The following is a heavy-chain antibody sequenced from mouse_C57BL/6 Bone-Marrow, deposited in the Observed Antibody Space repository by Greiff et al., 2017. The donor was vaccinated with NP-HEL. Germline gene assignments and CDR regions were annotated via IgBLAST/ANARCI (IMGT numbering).Heavy chain of an antibody. CDR3: AISNYYGSPFDY. CDR1: GYTFTSYW. CDR2: IHPSDSDT. Sequence: QVQLQQSGAELVKPGASVKVSCKASGYTFTSYWMHWVKQRPGQGLEWIGRIHPSDSDTNYNQKFKGKATLTVDKSSSTAYMQLSSLTSEDSAVYYCAISNYYGSPFDYWGQGTTLTVSS. J-gene: IGHJ2*01. V-gene: IGHV1-74*01. D-gene: IGHD1-1*01.